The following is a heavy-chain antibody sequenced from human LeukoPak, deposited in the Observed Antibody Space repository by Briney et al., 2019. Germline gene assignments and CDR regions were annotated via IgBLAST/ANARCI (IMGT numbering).Heavy chain of an antibody. CDR1: GFTFSIYA. CDR3: AKDRPNYYGSNGHYYRRDGDY. CDR2: ITSSGDGT. Sequence: PGGSLRLSCAASGFTFSIYAMSWVRQAPGKGLQSVSSITSSGDGTYYADSVKGRFPISRDNSETMLYLQMNSLRVEDTAVYFCAKDRPNYYGSNGHYYRRDGDYWGQGTLVTVSS. V-gene: IGHV3-23*01. J-gene: IGHJ4*02. D-gene: IGHD3-22*01.